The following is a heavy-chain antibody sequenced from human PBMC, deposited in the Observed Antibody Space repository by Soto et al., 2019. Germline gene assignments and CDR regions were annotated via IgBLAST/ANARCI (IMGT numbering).Heavy chain of an antibody. CDR1: GFTFSSYG. Sequence: EVQLLESGGGLVQPGGSLRLSCAASGFTFSSYGMTWVRQAPGKGLEWVSFSSATGAGTYYADSVKGRFTISRDNSKNTLYLQMSSLRAEDTAVYYCAKDRRAGGSYCFYSDFLGQGALVIVSS. CDR2: SSATGAGT. D-gene: IGHD3-10*01. V-gene: IGHV3-23*01. CDR3: AKDRRAGGSYCFYSDF. J-gene: IGHJ4*02.